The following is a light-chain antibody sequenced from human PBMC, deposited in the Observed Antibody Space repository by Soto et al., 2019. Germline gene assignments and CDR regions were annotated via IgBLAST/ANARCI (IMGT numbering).Light chain of an antibody. CDR2: TAY. Sequence: DIQMTQSPSSLSASIGDRVTITCRASQSVSSYLKWYQQKPGKAPELLIYTAYSLQSGVPPRYSGSGSGTDFTLTISSLQPEDFATYYCQQSYSTSRTFGQGTKVESK. V-gene: IGKV1-39*01. CDR1: QSVSSY. J-gene: IGKJ1*01. CDR3: QQSYSTSRT.